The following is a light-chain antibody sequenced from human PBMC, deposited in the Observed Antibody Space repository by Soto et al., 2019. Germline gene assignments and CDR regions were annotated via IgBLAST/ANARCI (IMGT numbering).Light chain of an antibody. CDR2: KVS. CDR3: MQGTHWPRT. V-gene: IGKV2-30*01. J-gene: IGKJ1*01. Sequence: DVVMTQSPLSLPVTLGQPASISCRSSQSLVYGDGNTYLNWFHQRPGQSPRRLIYKVSYRDSGVXDXSSGSGSGTDFTLKISRVEAEDVGVYYCMQGTHWPRTFGQGTKVEIK. CDR1: QSLVYGDGNTY.